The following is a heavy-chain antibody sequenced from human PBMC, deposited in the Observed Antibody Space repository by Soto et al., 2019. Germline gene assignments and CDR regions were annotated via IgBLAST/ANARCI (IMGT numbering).Heavy chain of an antibody. Sequence: SGPTLVNPTQTLTLTGAFSGFSLSTTRVAVGWIRQPPGKALEWLALIYWDDDKRYSPFLKSRLTITKDTSKNQVVLTMTNMDPVDTATYYCAHSVVAGLGYYFAYWGQGTLVTVFS. CDR1: GFSLSTTRVA. V-gene: IGHV2-5*02. CDR3: AHSVVAGLGYYFAY. CDR2: IYWDDDK. J-gene: IGHJ4*02. D-gene: IGHD6-19*01.